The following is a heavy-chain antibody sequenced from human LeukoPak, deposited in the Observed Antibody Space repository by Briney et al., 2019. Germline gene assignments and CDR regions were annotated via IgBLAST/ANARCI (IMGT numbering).Heavy chain of an antibody. Sequence: ASVKVSCKASGYTFTGDYMYWVRQAPGQGLEWMGWINPNSGGTKYAQKFQGRVTMTRDTSTSTAYMELSSLRSEDTAVYYCATHSPEWRYSGYYNYYYIDVWGKGTTVTVSS. D-gene: IGHD5-12*01. CDR2: INPNSGGT. J-gene: IGHJ6*03. CDR1: GYTFTGDY. V-gene: IGHV1-2*02. CDR3: ATHSPEWRYSGYYNYYYIDV.